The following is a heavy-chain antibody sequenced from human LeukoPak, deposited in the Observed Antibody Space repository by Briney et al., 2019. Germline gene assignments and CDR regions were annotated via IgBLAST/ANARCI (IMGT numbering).Heavy chain of an antibody. Sequence: GGSLRLSCAASGFTFSSYAMHWVRQAPGKGLEWVAVISYDGSNKYYADSVKGRFTISRDNSKNTLYLQMNSLRAEDTAVYYCAKEKGVLLWFGESDYWGQGTLVTVSS. D-gene: IGHD3-10*01. CDR2: ISYDGSNK. V-gene: IGHV3-30-3*01. CDR3: AKEKGVLLWFGESDY. CDR1: GFTFSSYA. J-gene: IGHJ4*02.